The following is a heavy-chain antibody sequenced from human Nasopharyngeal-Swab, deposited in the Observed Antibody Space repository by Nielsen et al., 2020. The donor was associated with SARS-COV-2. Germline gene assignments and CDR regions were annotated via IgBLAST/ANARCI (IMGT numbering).Heavy chain of an antibody. D-gene: IGHD1-20*01. V-gene: IGHV3-23*01. CDR2: ISGSGGST. CDR3: AKALSANNWNYYYYGMDV. J-gene: IGHJ6*02. CDR1: GFTFSSYA. Sequence: GGSLRLSCAASGFTFSSYAMSWVRQAPGKGLEWVSAISGSGGSTYYADSVKGRFTISRDNSKNTLYLQMNSLRAEDTAVYCCAKALSANNWNYYYYGMDVWGQGTTVTVSS.